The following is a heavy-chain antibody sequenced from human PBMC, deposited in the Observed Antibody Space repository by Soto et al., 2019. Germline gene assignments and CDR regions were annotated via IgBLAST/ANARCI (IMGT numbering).Heavy chain of an antibody. V-gene: IGHV1-46*01. CDR2: VNPSGGHT. Sequence: QVQLMQSGAEVKKPGASVKVSCKASGDTFTEYYIHWVRQAPGQGLEWMGTVNPSGGHTTYAQHFLGRVTMTRDTATRTLYMELTSLTSEYTAVYYCARGGHVVVVTAALDYWGQGTLGTVSS. D-gene: IGHD2-21*02. J-gene: IGHJ4*02. CDR3: ARGGHVVVVTAALDY. CDR1: GDTFTEYY.